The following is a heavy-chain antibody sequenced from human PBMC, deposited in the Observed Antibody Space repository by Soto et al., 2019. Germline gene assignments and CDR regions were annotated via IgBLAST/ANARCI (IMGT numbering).Heavy chain of an antibody. J-gene: IGHJ4*02. CDR1: GGSMSEYF. CDR3: ASRDPGTSVDY. V-gene: IGHV4-59*01. D-gene: IGHD1-7*01. Sequence: SETLSLTCSVSGGSMSEYFWSWIRQSPGKGLEWIGYTYYLGSTDYNPSLKSRVTISVDTSKRQFSLRLTSVTAADTAVYYCASRDPGTSVDYWGQGTLVTVSS. CDR2: TYYLGST.